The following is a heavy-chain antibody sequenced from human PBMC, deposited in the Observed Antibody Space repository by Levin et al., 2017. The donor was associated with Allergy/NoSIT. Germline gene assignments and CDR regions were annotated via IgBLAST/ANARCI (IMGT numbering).Heavy chain of an antibody. CDR1: GGSISSYY. CDR3: ARGSLPGYCSGGSCYSDYYMDV. J-gene: IGHJ6*03. CDR2: IYYSGST. D-gene: IGHD2-15*01. Sequence: PSETLSLTCTVSGGSISSYYWSWIRQPPGKGLEWIGYIYYSGSTNYNPSLKSRVTISVDTSKNQFPLKLSSVTAADTAVYYCARGSLPGYCSGGSCYSDYYMDVWGKGTTVTVSS. V-gene: IGHV4-59*01.